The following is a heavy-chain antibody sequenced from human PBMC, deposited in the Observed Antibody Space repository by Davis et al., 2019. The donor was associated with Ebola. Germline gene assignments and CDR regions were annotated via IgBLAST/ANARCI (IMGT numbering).Heavy chain of an antibody. CDR3: ARGTSSESHYYHAMDV. CDR2: ISSSSGTI. CDR1: GFTFSTYS. V-gene: IGHV3-48*02. J-gene: IGHJ6*04. Sequence: PGGSLRLSCAASGFTFSTYSMTWVRQAPGKGLEWVSYISSSSGTIYYADSVKGRFTISRDNAKNSLHLQMNSLRDEDTAVYYCARGTSSESHYYHAMDVWGKGTTVSVSS. D-gene: IGHD3-10*01.